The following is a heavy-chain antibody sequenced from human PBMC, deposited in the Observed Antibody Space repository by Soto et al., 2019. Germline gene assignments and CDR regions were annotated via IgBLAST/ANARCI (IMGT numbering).Heavy chain of an antibody. D-gene: IGHD2-21*01. J-gene: IGHJ6*02. V-gene: IGHV1-46*01. CDR2: INPSGGST. CDR1: GYTLTNYY. Sequence: GASVKVSCKASGYTLTNYYMHWLRQAPGQGLEWMGVINPSGGSTTYAQKFQGRVTMTRDTSTSTVYMELSSLISEDTTEYYCAREASKYSGMDVWGQGTTVTVSS. CDR3: AREASKYSGMDV.